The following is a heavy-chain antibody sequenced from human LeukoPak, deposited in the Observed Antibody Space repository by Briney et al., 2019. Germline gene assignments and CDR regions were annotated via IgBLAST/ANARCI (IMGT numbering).Heavy chain of an antibody. V-gene: IGHV4-34*01. Sequence: SETLSLTCAVYGGSFSGYYWGWIRQPPGKGLEWIGEINHSGSTNYNPSLKSRVTISVDTSKNQFSLKLSSVTAADTAVYYCARLTGAYYFDYWGQGTLVTVSS. CDR1: GGSFSGYY. CDR3: ARLTGAYYFDY. D-gene: IGHD1-14*01. J-gene: IGHJ4*02. CDR2: INHSGST.